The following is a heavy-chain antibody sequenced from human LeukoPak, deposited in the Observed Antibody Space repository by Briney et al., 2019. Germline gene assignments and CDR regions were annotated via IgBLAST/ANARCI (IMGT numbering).Heavy chain of an antibody. CDR3: ASQLRVTTLPNWFDP. CDR2: IYHSGST. D-gene: IGHD4-17*01. Sequence: SETLSLTCTVSGYSISSGYYWGWIRQPPGKGLEWIGSIYHSGSTYYNPSLKSRVTISVDTSKNQFSLKLSSVTAADTAVYYCASQLRVTTLPNWFDPWGQGTLVTFSS. J-gene: IGHJ5*02. CDR1: GYSISSGYY. V-gene: IGHV4-38-2*02.